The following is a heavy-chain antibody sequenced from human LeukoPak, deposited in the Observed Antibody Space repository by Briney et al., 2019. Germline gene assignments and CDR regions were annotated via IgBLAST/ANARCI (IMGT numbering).Heavy chain of an antibody. CDR2: IIPIFGTA. CDR3: ASLCSTSCYVFD. CDR1: GGTLSSYA. D-gene: IGHD2-2*01. J-gene: IGHJ4*02. Sequence: SVKVSCKASGGTLSSYAISWVRQAPGQGLEWMGGIIPIFGTANYAQKFQGRVTITADESTSTAYVELSSLRSEDTAVYCCASLCSTSCYVFDLGQGTLVTVSS. V-gene: IGHV1-69*13.